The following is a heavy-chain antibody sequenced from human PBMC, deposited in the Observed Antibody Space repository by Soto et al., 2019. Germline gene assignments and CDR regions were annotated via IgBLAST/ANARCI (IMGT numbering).Heavy chain of an antibody. CDR1: GFTVSSKY. V-gene: IGHV3-66*01. Sequence: EVQLVESGGDLVQPGGSLRLSCAASGFTVSSKYMSWVRQAPGKGLEWVSLIQSGGSTFYADSVKGRFTISRDNSKNTLYLQMNSLRAEDTAVYYCARDEVHCSGGSCYGVPMDGWGKGTTVTVSS. CDR3: ARDEVHCSGGSCYGVPMDG. D-gene: IGHD2-15*01. CDR2: IQSGGST. J-gene: IGHJ6*03.